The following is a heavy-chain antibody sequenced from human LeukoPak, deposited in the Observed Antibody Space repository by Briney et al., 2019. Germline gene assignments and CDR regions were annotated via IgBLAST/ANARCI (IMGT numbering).Heavy chain of an antibody. J-gene: IGHJ6*02. CDR1: GFTFSSYG. CDR3: VRENGYCSSSSCSQVYYGMDV. CDR2: IWYDGSNK. V-gene: IGHV3-33*01. Sequence: GGSLRLSCAASGFTFSSYGMHWVRQAPGKGLEWVAVIWYDGSNKYYADSVKGRFTTSRDNSKNTLYLQMNSLRAEDTAVYYCVRENGYCSSSSCSQVYYGMDVWGQGTTVTVSS. D-gene: IGHD2-2*03.